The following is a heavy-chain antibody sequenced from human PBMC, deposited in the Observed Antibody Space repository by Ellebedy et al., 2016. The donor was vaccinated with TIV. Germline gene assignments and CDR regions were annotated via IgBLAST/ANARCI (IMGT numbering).Heavy chain of an antibody. CDR3: ARDAIGGANFDS. V-gene: IGHV1-69*04. D-gene: IGHD1-26*01. CDR1: GGTFSKYV. Sequence: ASVKVSCKVSGGTFSKYVISWVRQASGQGLEWMGRIMPVIGIVNYAQKFQGRVTITADKSTSTAYMELSSLRSEDTAVYFCARDAIGGANFDSWGQGTLVTVSS. CDR2: IMPVIGIV. J-gene: IGHJ4*02.